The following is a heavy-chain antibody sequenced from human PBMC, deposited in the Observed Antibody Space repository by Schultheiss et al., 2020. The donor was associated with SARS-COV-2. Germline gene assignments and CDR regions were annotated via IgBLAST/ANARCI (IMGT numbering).Heavy chain of an antibody. D-gene: IGHD6-6*01. Sequence: ASVKVSCKASGYTFTGYYMHWVRQAPGQGLEWMGWINPNSGGTNYAQKLQGRVTMTTDTSTSTAYMELRSLRSDDTAVYYCARDRESTIAARPFSYWGQGTLVTVSS. CDR3: ARDRESTIAARPFSY. J-gene: IGHJ4*02. V-gene: IGHV1-2*02. CDR2: INPNSGGT. CDR1: GYTFTGYY.